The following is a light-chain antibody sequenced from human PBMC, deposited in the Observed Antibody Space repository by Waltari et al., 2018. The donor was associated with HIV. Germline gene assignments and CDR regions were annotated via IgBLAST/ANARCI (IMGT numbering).Light chain of an antibody. J-gene: IGLJ3*02. CDR3: SSYAGSNWV. Sequence: QSALTQPPSASGSPGQSVTRSCTGTSSDVVGYTSVSWYHQHPGKAPKFIIYEVSKRPSGVPDRFSGSKSGNTASLTVSGLQAEDEADYYCSSYAGSNWVFGGGTKLTVL. V-gene: IGLV2-8*01. CDR1: SSDVVGYTS. CDR2: EVS.